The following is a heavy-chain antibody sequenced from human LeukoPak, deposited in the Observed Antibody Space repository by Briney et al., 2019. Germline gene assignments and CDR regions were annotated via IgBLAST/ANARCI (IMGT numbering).Heavy chain of an antibody. CDR1: GFTFDDYA. V-gene: IGHV3-9*01. Sequence: PGGSLRLSCAASGFTFDDYAMHWVRQAPGKGLEWVSGISWSSGSIGYADSVKGRFTISRDNAKNSLYLQMNSLRAEDTALYYCAKDGYSYGFLFNYWGQGTLVTVSS. CDR3: AKDGYSYGFLFNY. CDR2: ISWSSGSI. J-gene: IGHJ4*02. D-gene: IGHD5-18*01.